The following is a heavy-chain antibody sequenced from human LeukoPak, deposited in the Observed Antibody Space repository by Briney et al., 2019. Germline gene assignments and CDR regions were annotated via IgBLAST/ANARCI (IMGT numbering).Heavy chain of an antibody. CDR1: GFIFSTYS. D-gene: IGHD1-26*01. CDR2: ISSTGSTI. CDR3: TRGGLGSWTFDS. J-gene: IGHJ4*02. V-gene: IGHV3-48*04. Sequence: GGSLRLSCAASGFIFSTYSMNWVRQAPGKGLEWVSYISSTGSTICYADSVKGRLTMSRDNAKYSLYLQMNSLRAEDTAVYHCTRGGLGSWTFDSWGQGTRVTVSS.